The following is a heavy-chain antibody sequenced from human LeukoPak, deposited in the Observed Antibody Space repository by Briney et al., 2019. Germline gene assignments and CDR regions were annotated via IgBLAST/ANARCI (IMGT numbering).Heavy chain of an antibody. CDR2: ISGSGGST. CDR3: AKMSTTSCYTCDYYYYMDV. V-gene: IGHV3-23*01. D-gene: IGHD2-2*02. Sequence: GGSLRLSCAASGFTFRSYALSWVRQAPGKGLEGVSAISGSGGSTYYADSVKGRFTISRDNSKNTLYLQMNSLRAEDTAVYYCAKMSTTSCYTCDYYYYMDVWGKGTTVTVSS. J-gene: IGHJ6*03. CDR1: GFTFRSYA.